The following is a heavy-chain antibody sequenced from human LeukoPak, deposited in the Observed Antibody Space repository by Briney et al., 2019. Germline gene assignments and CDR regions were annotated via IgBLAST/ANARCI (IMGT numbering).Heavy chain of an antibody. CDR3: ARVGGSGSFDS. CDR2: IGYGGDT. J-gene: IGHJ4*02. Sequence: GGSLRLSCAASGFTISSDSMHWIRQAPEKGLEYVSAIGYGGDTYYANSVKGRFTISRDISKNTLYLQMGSLRPEDMAVYYCARVGGSGSFDSWGQGTLVSVSS. D-gene: IGHD6-19*01. V-gene: IGHV3-64*01. CDR1: GFTISSDS.